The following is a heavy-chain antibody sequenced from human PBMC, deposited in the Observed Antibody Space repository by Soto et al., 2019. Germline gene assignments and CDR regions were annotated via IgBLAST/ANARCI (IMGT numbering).Heavy chain of an antibody. Sequence: GGSLRLSCAASGFTVSSNYMSWVRQAPGKGLEWVSVIYSGGSTYYADSVKGRFTISRDNSKNTLYLQMNSLRAEDTAVYYCAREECSGGSCYSDYWGQGTLVTVSS. CDR2: IYSGGST. V-gene: IGHV3-66*01. CDR1: GFTVSSNY. D-gene: IGHD2-15*01. CDR3: AREECSGGSCYSDY. J-gene: IGHJ4*02.